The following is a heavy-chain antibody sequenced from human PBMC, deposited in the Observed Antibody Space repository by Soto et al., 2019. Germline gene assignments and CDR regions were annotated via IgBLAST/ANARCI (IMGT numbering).Heavy chain of an antibody. Sequence: PGGSLRLSCAASGFTFSSYGMHWVRQAPGKGLEWVAVISYDGSNKYNADSVKGRFTISRDNSKNTLYLQMNSLRAEDTAVYYCAKDKGYGSASYHVGHYMDVWGKGTTVTVSS. CDR3: AKDKGYGSASYHVGHYMDV. J-gene: IGHJ6*03. D-gene: IGHD3-10*01. CDR2: ISYDGSNK. V-gene: IGHV3-30*18. CDR1: GFTFSSYG.